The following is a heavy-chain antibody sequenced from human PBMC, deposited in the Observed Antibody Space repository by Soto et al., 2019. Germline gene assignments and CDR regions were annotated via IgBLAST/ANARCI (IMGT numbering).Heavy chain of an antibody. CDR2: INHSGST. D-gene: IGHD5-12*01. J-gene: IGHJ4*02. CDR3: ARAGRRDGYNYYFDY. Sequence: GFSRGRVIKTPGKGLEWIGEINHSGSTNYNPSLKSRVTISVDTSKNQFSLKLSSVTAADTAVYYCARAGRRDGYNYYFDYWGQGTLVTVSS. CDR1: GFS. V-gene: IGHV4-34*01.